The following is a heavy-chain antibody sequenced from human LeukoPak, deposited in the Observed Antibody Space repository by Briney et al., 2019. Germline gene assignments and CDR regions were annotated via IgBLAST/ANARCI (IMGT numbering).Heavy chain of an antibody. CDR2: ISYDGSNK. V-gene: IGHV3-30*01. Sequence: GGSLRLSCAASGFTFSSYAMHWVRQAPGKGLEWVAVISYDGSNKYYADSVKGRFTISRDKSKNTLYLQMNSLRAEDTAVYYCARDGTETYYFDYWGQGTLVTVSS. CDR1: GFTFSSYA. D-gene: IGHD2-8*02. CDR3: ARDGTETYYFDY. J-gene: IGHJ4*02.